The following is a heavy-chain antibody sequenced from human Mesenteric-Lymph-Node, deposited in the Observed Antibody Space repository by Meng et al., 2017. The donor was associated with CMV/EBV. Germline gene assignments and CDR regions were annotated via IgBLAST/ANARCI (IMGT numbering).Heavy chain of an antibody. J-gene: IGHJ5*02. D-gene: IGHD1/OR15-1a*01. CDR1: GFTFSSYE. CDR2: ISSSGSTI. V-gene: IGHV3-48*03. Sequence: GGSLRLSCAASGFTFSSYEMNWVRQAPGKGLEWVSYISSSGSTIYYADSVKGRFTISRDNAKNSLYLQMNSLRAEDTAVYYCARGVGTKKQSGRFDPWGQGTLVTVSS. CDR3: ARGVGTKKQSGRFDP.